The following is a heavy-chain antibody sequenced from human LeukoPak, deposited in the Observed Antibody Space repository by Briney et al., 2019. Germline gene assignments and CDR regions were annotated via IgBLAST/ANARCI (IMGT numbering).Heavy chain of an antibody. Sequence: SQILSLTCAISGDSVSSNSATWNWIRQSPSRGLEWLGRTYYRSKWYNNYAVSVKSRITIIPDTSNNQFSLQLNSVTPEDTAVYYCARDKGGGVDTALAYWGQGTLVTVSS. D-gene: IGHD5-18*01. CDR3: ARDKGGGVDTALAY. CDR2: TYYRSKWYN. CDR1: GDSVSSNSAT. V-gene: IGHV6-1*01. J-gene: IGHJ4*02.